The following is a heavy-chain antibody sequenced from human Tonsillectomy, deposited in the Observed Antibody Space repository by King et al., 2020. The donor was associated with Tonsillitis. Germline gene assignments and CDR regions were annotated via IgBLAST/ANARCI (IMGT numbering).Heavy chain of an antibody. J-gene: IGHJ4*02. Sequence: VQLVESGGGLIQPGGSLRLSCAASGFTVSSNYMSWVRQAPGKGLEWVSVIYSGGSTYYADSVKGRFTISRDNSKNTLYLQMNSLRADDTAVYYCASAIIAVAGLGFDYWGQGTLVTVSS. CDR3: ASAIIAVAGLGFDY. D-gene: IGHD6-19*01. V-gene: IGHV3-53*01. CDR2: IYSGGST. CDR1: GFTVSSNY.